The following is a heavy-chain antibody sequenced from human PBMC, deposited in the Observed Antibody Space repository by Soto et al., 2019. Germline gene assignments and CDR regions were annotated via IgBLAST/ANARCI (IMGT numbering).Heavy chain of an antibody. D-gene: IGHD2-15*01. CDR3: ARGQVGDFDY. CDR1: GGSVSSGSYY. J-gene: IGHJ4*02. Sequence: SETLSLTCTVSGGSVSSGSYYWSWIRQPPGKGLEWIGYIYYSGSTNYNPSLKSRVTISVDRSKNQFSLKLSSVTAADTAVYYCARGQVGDFDYWGQGTLVTVSS. CDR2: IYYSGST. V-gene: IGHV4-61*01.